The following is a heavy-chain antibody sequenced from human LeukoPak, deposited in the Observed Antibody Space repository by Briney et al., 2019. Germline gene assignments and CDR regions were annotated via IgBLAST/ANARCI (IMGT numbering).Heavy chain of an antibody. V-gene: IGHV3-74*01. CDR1: GFTFSRYY. CDR3: AKDPDRLWFGELLGDDY. J-gene: IGHJ4*02. CDR2: INSDGSST. D-gene: IGHD3-10*01. Sequence: GGSLRLSCAASGFTFSRYYMHWVRQAPGKGLVWVSRINSDGSSTTYADSVKGRFTISRDNAKNTLYLQMNSLRAEDTAVYYCAKDPDRLWFGELLGDDYWGQGTLVTVSS.